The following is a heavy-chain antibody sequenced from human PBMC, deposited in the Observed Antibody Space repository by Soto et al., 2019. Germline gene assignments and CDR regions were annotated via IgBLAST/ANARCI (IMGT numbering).Heavy chain of an antibody. D-gene: IGHD1-20*01. CDR1: GFTFTSSA. V-gene: IGHV1-58*01. Sequence: SVKVSCKASGFTFTSSAVQWVRQARGQRLEWIGWIVVGSGNTNYAQKFQERVTITRDMSTSTACMELSSLRSEDTAVYYCAAENRSQSKYNPRPFDYWGQGTLVTVSS. CDR2: IVVGSGNT. CDR3: AAENRSQSKYNPRPFDY. J-gene: IGHJ4*02.